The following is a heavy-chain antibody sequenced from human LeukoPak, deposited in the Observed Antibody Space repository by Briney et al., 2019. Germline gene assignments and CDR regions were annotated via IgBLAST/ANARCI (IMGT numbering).Heavy chain of an antibody. CDR2: ISSSSSYI. V-gene: IGHV3-21*01. D-gene: IGHD5-24*01. J-gene: IGHJ4*02. CDR1: GFTFSSYS. Sequence: PGGSLRLSCAAPGFTFSSYSMNWVRQAPGKGLEWVSSISSSSSYIYYADSVKGRFTISRDNAKNSLYLQMNSLRAEDTAVYYCAREGDVEMATIDNWGQGTLVTVSS. CDR3: AREGDVEMATIDN.